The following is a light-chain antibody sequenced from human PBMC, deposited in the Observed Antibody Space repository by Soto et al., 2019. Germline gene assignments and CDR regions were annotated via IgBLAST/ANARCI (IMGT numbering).Light chain of an antibody. J-gene: IGKJ1*01. Sequence: EIVLTQSPGTLSLSPGERATLSCRASQSVTSSSLAWYQQKPGQAPRLLIYGASGRATGIPDRFSGSGSGTDFTLTISRLEPEDCAVYFCHQYSSSPWTFGQGTKVEVK. CDR1: QSVTSSS. CDR2: GAS. CDR3: HQYSSSPWT. V-gene: IGKV3-20*01.